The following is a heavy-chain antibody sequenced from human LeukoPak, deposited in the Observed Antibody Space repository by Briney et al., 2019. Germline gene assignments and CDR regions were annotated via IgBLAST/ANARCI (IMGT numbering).Heavy chain of an antibody. CDR1: GGSFSGYD. Sequence: SESLCLTCAVYGGSFSGYDWSWIRQPPGKGLEWVADINHSGSTNYNPSLKSRVTISVDTSKNQFSLKLSSVTAADTAVYYCARARFYYYYYYMDVWGKGTTVTVSS. V-gene: IGHV4-34*01. CDR2: INHSGST. J-gene: IGHJ6*03. CDR3: ARARFYYYYYYMDV.